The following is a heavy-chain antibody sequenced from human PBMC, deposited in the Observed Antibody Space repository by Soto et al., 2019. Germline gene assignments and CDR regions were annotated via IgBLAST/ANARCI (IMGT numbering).Heavy chain of an antibody. J-gene: IGHJ3*02. V-gene: IGHV3-23*01. D-gene: IGHD3-22*01. CDR1: GFTFSSYA. Sequence: GGSLRLSCAASGFTFSSYAMSWVRQAPGKGLEWVSAISGSGGSTYYADSVKGRFTISRDNSKNTLYLQMNSLRAEDTAVYYCAKDNQKGIMIVVATDDFDIWGQGTMVTVSS. CDR2: ISGSGGST. CDR3: AKDNQKGIMIVVATDDFDI.